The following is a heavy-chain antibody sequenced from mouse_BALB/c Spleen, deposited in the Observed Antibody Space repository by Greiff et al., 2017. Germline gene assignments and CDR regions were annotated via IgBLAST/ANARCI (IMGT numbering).Heavy chain of an antibody. V-gene: IGHV1-87*01. CDR1: GYTFTSYW. CDR3: ARRGEDWFAY. Sequence: QVQLQQSGAELARPGASVKLSCKASGYTFTSYWMQWVKQRPGQGLEWIGAIYPGDGDTRYTQKFKGKATLTADKSSSTAYMQLSSLASEDSAVYYCARRGEDWFAYWGQGTLVTVSA. J-gene: IGHJ3*01. CDR2: IYPGDGDT.